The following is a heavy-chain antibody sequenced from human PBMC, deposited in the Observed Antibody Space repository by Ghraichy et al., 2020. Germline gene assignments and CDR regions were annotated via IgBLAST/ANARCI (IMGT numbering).Heavy chain of an antibody. CDR2: IKSKTDGGTT. Sequence: GESLNISCAASGFTFSNAWMSWVRQAPGKGLEWVGRIKSKTDGGTTDYAAPVKGRFTISRDDSKNTLYLHVNSLKTEDTAVYYCATGFSGYDYGFDYWGQGTLVTVSS. CDR1: GFTFSNAW. J-gene: IGHJ4*02. V-gene: IGHV3-15*01. D-gene: IGHD5-12*01. CDR3: ATGFSGYDYGFDY.